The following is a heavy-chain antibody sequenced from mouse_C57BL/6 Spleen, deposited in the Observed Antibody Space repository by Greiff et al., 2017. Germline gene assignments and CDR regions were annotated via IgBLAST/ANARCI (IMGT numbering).Heavy chain of an antibody. Sequence: DVKLVESGGGLVKPGGSLKLSCAASGFTFSSYTMSWVRQTPEKRLEWVATISGGGGNTYYPDSVKGRFTISRDNAKNTLYLQMSSLRSEDTALYYCARRVLGCFDYWGKGTTLTVSS. CDR2: ISGGGGNT. V-gene: IGHV5-9*01. J-gene: IGHJ2*01. CDR1: GFTFSSYT. D-gene: IGHD4-1*01. CDR3: ARRVLGCFDY.